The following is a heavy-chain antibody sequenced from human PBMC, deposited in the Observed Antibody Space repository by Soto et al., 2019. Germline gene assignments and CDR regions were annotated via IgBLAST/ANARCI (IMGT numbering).Heavy chain of an antibody. V-gene: IGHV3-30*18. CDR1: GFTFNSHG. J-gene: IGHJ5*02. CDR2: ISYDGSNK. CDR3: AQDRTAILAVVSWLES. Sequence: QVLLVESGGGVVQPGGSLTLSCVGSGFTFNSHGMHWVRQAPGKGLEWVAVISYDGSNKYYEESVKGRFTISRDNSRNTVYLQLNSLRAEDTALYYCAQDRTAILAVVSWLESWGQGTLVTVSA. D-gene: IGHD2-15*01.